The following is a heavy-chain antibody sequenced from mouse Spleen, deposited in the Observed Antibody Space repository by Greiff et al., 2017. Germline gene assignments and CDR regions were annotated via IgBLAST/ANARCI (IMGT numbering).Heavy chain of an antibody. CDR2: ISSGGSYT. J-gene: IGHJ2*01. V-gene: IGHV5-6*02. CDR3: ARQNYDYDADY. Sequence: DVKLVESGGDLVKPGGSLKLSCAASGFTFSSYGMSWVRQTPDKRLEWVATISSGGSYTYYPDSVKGRFTISRDNAKNTLYLQMSSLKSEDTAMYYCARQNYDYDADYWGQGTTLTVSS. CDR1: GFTFSSYG. D-gene: IGHD2-4*01.